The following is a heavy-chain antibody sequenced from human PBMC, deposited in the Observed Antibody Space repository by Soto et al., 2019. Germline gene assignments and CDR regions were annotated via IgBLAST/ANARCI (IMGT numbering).Heavy chain of an antibody. CDR2: ISGSGGST. J-gene: IGHJ4*02. Sequence: GGSLRLSCAASGFTFSSYAMSWVRQAPGKGLEWVSAISGSGGSTYYADSVKGRFTISRDNSKNTLYLQMNSLRAEDTAVYYCAKEAMDLGYSGYDYYYFDYWGRGTLVTVSS. CDR1: GFTFSSYA. CDR3: AKEAMDLGYSGYDYYYFDY. D-gene: IGHD5-12*01. V-gene: IGHV3-23*01.